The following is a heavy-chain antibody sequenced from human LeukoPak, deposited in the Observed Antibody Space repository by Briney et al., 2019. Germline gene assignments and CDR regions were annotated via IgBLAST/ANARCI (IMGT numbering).Heavy chain of an antibody. CDR1: GYTFTDYY. D-gene: IGHD5-12*01. V-gene: IGHV1-46*01. CDR3: ARDQKGSGYDYGY. Sequence: ASVKVSCKTSGYTFTDYYMHWVRQAPGQGLEWMGIINPSGGSTSYAQKFQGRVTMTRDMSTSTVYMELSSLRSEDTAVYYCARDQKGSGYDYGYWGQGTLVTVSS. CDR2: INPSGGST. J-gene: IGHJ4*02.